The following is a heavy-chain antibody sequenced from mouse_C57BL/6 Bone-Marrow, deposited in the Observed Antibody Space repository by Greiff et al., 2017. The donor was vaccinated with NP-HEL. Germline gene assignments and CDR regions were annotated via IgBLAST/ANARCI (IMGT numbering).Heavy chain of an antibody. CDR1: GYTFTDYN. J-gene: IGHJ2*01. V-gene: IGHV1-18*01. Sequence: VQLQQSGPELVKPGASVKIPCKATGYTFTDYNMDWVKQSHGKSLEWIGDINPNNGGTSYNQKFKGKATLTVDKSSSTAYMELRSLTSEDTAVYYCARLARNYFDYWGHGTTLAVSS. CDR2: INPNNGGT. CDR3: ARLARNYFDY.